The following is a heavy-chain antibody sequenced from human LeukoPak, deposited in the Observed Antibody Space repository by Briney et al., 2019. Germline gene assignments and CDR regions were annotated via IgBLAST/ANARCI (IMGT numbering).Heavy chain of an antibody. Sequence: PGGSLRLSCAASGFTFSSYSMNWVRQAPGKGLEWVSSISSSSSYIYYADSVKGRFTISRDNAKNSLYLQMSSLRAEDMAVYYCARDSGSQYGMDVWGQGTTVTVSS. J-gene: IGHJ6*02. D-gene: IGHD3-10*01. CDR2: ISSSSSYI. CDR1: GFTFSSYS. V-gene: IGHV3-21*01. CDR3: ARDSGSQYGMDV.